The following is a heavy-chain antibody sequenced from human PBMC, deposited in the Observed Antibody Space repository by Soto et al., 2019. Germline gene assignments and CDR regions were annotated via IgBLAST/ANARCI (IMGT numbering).Heavy chain of an antibody. CDR1: GFTFSSYG. D-gene: IGHD3-10*01. CDR2: IWYDGSNK. CDR3: ARDQTPGRGRGVRDYYYGMDV. J-gene: IGHJ6*02. Sequence: QVQLVESGGGVVRPGRSLRLSCAASGFTFSSYGMHWVRQAPGKGLEWVAVIWYDGSNKYYADSVKGRFTISRDNSKNTLYLQMNSLRAEDTAVYYCARDQTPGRGRGVRDYYYGMDVWGQGTTVTVSS. V-gene: IGHV3-33*01.